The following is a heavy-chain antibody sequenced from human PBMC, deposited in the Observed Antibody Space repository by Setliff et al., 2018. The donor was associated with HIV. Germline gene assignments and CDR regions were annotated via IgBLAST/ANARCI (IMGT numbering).Heavy chain of an antibody. J-gene: IGHJ5*02. Sequence: SETLSLTCTVSGGSITSGGYYWNWIRQHPGEGLEWIGHIYSSGSTFYNPSLKSRVSISLDTSKNQFSLKLGSVTAADTAVYYCARVSLAARTAWFDPWGQGTLVTVSS. CDR1: GGSITSGGYY. D-gene: IGHD6-6*01. CDR2: IYSSGST. V-gene: IGHV4-31*03. CDR3: ARVSLAARTAWFDP.